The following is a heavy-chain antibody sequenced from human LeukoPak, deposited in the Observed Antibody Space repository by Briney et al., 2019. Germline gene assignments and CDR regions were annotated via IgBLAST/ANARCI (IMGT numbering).Heavy chain of an antibody. CDR3: ARLPTGDWGGFL. V-gene: IGHV4-31*03. Sequence: SETLSLTCTVSGGSISSGGYYWSWIRQHPGKGLEWIGYIYYSGSTYYNPSLKSRVTISVDTSKNQFSLKLSSVTAADTAVYYCARLPTGDWGGFLWGQGTLVTVSS. D-gene: IGHD7-27*01. CDR2: IYYSGST. J-gene: IGHJ4*02. CDR1: GGSISSGGYY.